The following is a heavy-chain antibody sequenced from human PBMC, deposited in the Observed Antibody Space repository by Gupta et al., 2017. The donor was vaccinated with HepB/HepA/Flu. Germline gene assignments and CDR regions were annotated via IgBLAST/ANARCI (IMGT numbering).Heavy chain of an antibody. CDR3: ARDPALGVTDY. CDR1: GFTFSSYW. Sequence: EVQLVESGGGLVQPGGSLRLSCAASGFTFSSYWMSWVRQAPGKGLEWVANIKQDGSEKYEVDSVKGRFTISRDNAKNSLYLQMKRMRAEDTAVYYVARDPALGVTDYGGQVTMVTVYS. J-gene: IGHJ4*02. V-gene: IGHV3-7*01. CDR2: IKQDGSEK. D-gene: IGHD3-16*01.